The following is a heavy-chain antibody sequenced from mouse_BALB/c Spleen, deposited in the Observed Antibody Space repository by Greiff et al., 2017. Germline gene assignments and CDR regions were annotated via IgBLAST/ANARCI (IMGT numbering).Heavy chain of an antibody. V-gene: IGHV3-2*02. Sequence: EVQLQQSGPGLVKPSQSLSLTCTVTGYSITSDYAWNWIRQFPGNKLEWMGYISYSGSTSYNPSLKSRISITRDTSKNQFFLQLNSVTTEDTATYYCARKGVRPDYWGQGTTLTVSS. J-gene: IGHJ2*01. CDR3: ARKGVRPDY. D-gene: IGHD2-14*01. CDR2: ISYSGST. CDR1: GYSITSDYA.